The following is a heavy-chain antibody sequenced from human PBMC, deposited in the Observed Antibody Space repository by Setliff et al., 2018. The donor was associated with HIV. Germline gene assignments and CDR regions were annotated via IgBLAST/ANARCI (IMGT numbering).Heavy chain of an antibody. CDR3: ARGPQKSVVPAAIKHYYFDY. V-gene: IGHV4-61*02. D-gene: IGHD2-2*02. CDR2: IYTSGST. CDR1: GGSISSSSYY. J-gene: IGHJ4*02. Sequence: PSETLSLTCTVSGGSISSSSYYWGWVRQPAGKGLEWIGRIYTSGSTNYNPSLKSRVTISVDTSKNQFSLKLSSVTAADTAVYYCARGPQKSVVPAAIKHYYFDYWGQGTLVTVSS.